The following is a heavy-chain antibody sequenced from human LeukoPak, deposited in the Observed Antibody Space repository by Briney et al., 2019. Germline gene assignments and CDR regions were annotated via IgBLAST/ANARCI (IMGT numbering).Heavy chain of an antibody. Sequence: GGSLRPSCAASGFTFSSYGMHWVRQAPGKGLEWVAFIRYDGSNKYYADSMKGRFTISRDNSKNTLYLQMNSLRAEDTAVYYCAAHTRDGYADYWGQGTLVTVSS. CDR3: AAHTRDGYADY. CDR1: GFTFSSYG. D-gene: IGHD5-24*01. CDR2: IRYDGSNK. J-gene: IGHJ4*02. V-gene: IGHV3-30*02.